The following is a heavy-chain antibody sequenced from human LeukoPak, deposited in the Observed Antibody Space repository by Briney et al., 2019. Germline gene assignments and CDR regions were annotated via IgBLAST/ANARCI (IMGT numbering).Heavy chain of an antibody. D-gene: IGHD6-19*01. CDR1: GFTFSSYW. J-gene: IGHJ4*02. CDR3: AKDPEPEYSSGWYN. V-gene: IGHV3-23*01. Sequence: GGSLRLSCAASGFTFSSYWMSWVRQAPGKGLEWVSAISGSGGSTYYADSVKGRFTISRDNSKNTLYLQMNSLRAEDTAVYYCAKDPEPEYSSGWYNWGQGTLVTVSS. CDR2: ISGSGGST.